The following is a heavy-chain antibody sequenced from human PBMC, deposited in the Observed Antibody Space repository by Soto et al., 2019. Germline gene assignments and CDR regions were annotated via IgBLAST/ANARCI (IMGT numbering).Heavy chain of an antibody. CDR3: ARVIAARPDYGMDV. Sequence: GASVKVSCKTSGYTFTDHGLSWVRQAPGQGLEWLGWVSPYNGNTKYAQKFQGRVTMTTDTSTRTPYMELRSLRPDDTAVYYCARVIAARPDYGMDVWGPGTTVTVS. CDR1: GYTFTDHG. CDR2: VSPYNGNT. D-gene: IGHD6-6*01. V-gene: IGHV1-18*01. J-gene: IGHJ6*02.